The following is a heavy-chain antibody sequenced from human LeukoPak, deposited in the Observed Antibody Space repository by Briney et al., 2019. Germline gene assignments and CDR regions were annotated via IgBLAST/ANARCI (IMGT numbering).Heavy chain of an antibody. D-gene: IGHD1-26*01. J-gene: IGHJ4*02. V-gene: IGHV1-18*01. CDR2: ISAYNGNT. CDR1: GYTFINYG. Sequence: AASVKVSCTASGYTFINYGISWVRQAPGQGLEWMGWISAYNGNTNYAQMLQGRVTMTTDTSTSTAYMELRSLRSDDTAMYYCVREVGATDYWGQGTLVTVSS. CDR3: VREVGATDY.